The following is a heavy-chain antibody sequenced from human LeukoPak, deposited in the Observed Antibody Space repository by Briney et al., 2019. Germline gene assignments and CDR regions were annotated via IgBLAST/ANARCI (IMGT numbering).Heavy chain of an antibody. J-gene: IGHJ4*02. CDR1: GYTFTSYY. CDR3: AREGEVEMATNHFDY. Sequence: ASVKVSCKASGYTFTSYYMHWVRQAPGQGLEWMGIINHSGGSTSYAQKFQGRVTMTRDTSTSTVYMELSSLRSEDTAVYYCAREGEVEMATNHFDYWGQGTLVTVSS. D-gene: IGHD5-24*01. CDR2: INHSGGST. V-gene: IGHV1-46*01.